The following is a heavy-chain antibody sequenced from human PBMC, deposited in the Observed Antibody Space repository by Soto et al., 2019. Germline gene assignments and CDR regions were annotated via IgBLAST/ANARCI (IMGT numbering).Heavy chain of an antibody. V-gene: IGHV4-4*02. J-gene: IGHJ5*02. CDR3: ARDEGMPTLNWFDP. CDR1: GGSISSSNW. CDR2: IYHSGST. Sequence: SETLSLTCAVSGGSISSSNWWSWVRQPPGKGLEWIGEIYHSGSTNYNPSLKSRVTISVDKSKNQFSLKLSSVTAADTAVYYCARDEGMPTLNWFDPWGQGTLVTVSS. D-gene: IGHD2-2*01.